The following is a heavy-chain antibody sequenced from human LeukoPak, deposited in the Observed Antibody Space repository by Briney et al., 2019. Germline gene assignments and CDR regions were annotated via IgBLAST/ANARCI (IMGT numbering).Heavy chain of an antibody. J-gene: IGHJ4*02. CDR1: GLTFSRDW. Sequence: SMSASCAAPGLTFSRDWMHWVRQAPGKPLYWESRSRDDGSITTYADSVQGRFTISRDNAESTVFLQKMALRVEDTAVYFCVRRYYEYTVYDRHLDFWGQGFLVKVYS. V-gene: IGHV3-74*03. D-gene: IGHD5/OR15-5a*01. CDR2: SRDDGSIT. CDR3: VRRYYEYTVYDRHLDF.